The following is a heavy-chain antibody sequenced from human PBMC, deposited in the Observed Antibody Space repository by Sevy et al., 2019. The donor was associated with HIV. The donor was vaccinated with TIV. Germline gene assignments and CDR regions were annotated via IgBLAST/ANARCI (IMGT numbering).Heavy chain of an antibody. D-gene: IGHD2-15*01. CDR3: AREGCSGCRCYFSLDY. Sequence: GGSLRLSCAASGFTFSSYGMHWVRQAPGKGLEWVAVIWYDGSNKYYADSVKGRFTISRDNSKNTLYLQMNSLRAEDTDVYYCAREGCSGCRCYFSLDYWGQGTLVTVSS. V-gene: IGHV3-33*01. J-gene: IGHJ4*02. CDR2: IWYDGSNK. CDR1: GFTFSSYG.